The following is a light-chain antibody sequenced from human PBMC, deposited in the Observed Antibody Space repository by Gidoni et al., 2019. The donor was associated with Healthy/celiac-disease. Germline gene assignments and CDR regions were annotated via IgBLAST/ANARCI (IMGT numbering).Light chain of an antibody. CDR1: QSVSSSY. Sequence: EIVLTQSPGTLSLSPGERATLSCRASQSVSSSYLAWYQQKPGQAPRLLIYGASSRATGIPDRFSGSGSGTDFTLTISRLEPEDFAVYYCQQYGSSPTWTFGQXTKVGIK. V-gene: IGKV3-20*01. CDR3: QQYGSSPTWT. J-gene: IGKJ1*01. CDR2: GAS.